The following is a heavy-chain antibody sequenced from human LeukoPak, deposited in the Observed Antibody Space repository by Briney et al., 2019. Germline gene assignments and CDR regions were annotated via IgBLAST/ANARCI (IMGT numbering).Heavy chain of an antibody. V-gene: IGHV3-11*04. CDR1: GFTFSAYD. J-gene: IGHJ4*02. CDR2: ISGGGRTT. CDR3: ARPYYDDSPTD. D-gene: IGHD3-16*01. Sequence: GGSLRLSCVASGFTFSAYDMTWIRQAPGKGLEWVSYISGGGRTTYYADSVKGRFTISRDNARNSLYLQMHSLRSEDTAIYYCARPYYDDSPTDWGQGTLVTVSS.